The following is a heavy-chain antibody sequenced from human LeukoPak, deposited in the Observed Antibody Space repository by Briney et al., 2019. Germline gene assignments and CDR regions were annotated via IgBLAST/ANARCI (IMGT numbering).Heavy chain of an antibody. D-gene: IGHD2-15*01. CDR2: IYYSGST. CDR1: GGSISSSSYY. J-gene: IGHJ5*02. V-gene: IGHV4-39*01. Sequence: SETLSLTCTVSGGSISSSSYYWGWIRQPPGQGLEGSVSIYYSGSTYYNPYLKSRVTISVDTSKNQFSLKLSSVTAADTAVYYCARPHSFDPWGQGTLVTVSS. CDR3: ARPHSFDP.